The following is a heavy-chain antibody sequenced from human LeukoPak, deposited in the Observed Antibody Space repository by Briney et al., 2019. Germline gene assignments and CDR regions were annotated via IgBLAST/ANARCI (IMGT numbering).Heavy chain of an antibody. D-gene: IGHD3-3*01. CDR2: IGTAYDT. J-gene: IGHJ6*03. CDR1: GFDFSRSD. Sequence: GGSLRLSCAASGFDFSRSDMHWVRQVTGKGLEWVSGIGTAYDTFYPDSLKGRFTISRENGKNSFYLQMNSLRVDDTAVYYCARDRAPYYDFWSGYYYSYYMDVWGKGTTVTVSS. V-gene: IGHV3-13*01. CDR3: ARDRAPYYDFWSGYYYSYYMDV.